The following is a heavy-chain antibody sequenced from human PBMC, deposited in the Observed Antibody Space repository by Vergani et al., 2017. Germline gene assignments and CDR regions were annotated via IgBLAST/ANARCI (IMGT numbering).Heavy chain of an antibody. CDR3: AKALRAARGAFDI. Sequence: EVQLVESGGGLVQPGRSLRLSCAASGFTFDDYAMHWVRQAPGKGLEWVSGISWNSGSIGYADSLKGRFTISRDNAKNYLYLQMNSLRAEDTALYYCAKALRAARGAFDIWGQGTMVTVSS. CDR1: GFTFDDYA. CDR2: ISWNSGSI. J-gene: IGHJ3*02. V-gene: IGHV3-9*01.